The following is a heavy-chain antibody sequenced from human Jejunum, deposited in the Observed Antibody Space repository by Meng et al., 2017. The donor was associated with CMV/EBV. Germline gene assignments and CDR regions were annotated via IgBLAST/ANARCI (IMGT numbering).Heavy chain of an antibody. Sequence: QVQQEESGAGLVMPAETLSITSSDSGGTYKTDSWTWIRRPAGKGLEWIGRISSSGSTNYNPSLKSRVTMAVDTSKNHFSLRLRSVTAADTAVYYCARDLPGVGVDYWGQGTLVTVSS. CDR2: ISSSGST. CDR3: ARDLPGVGVDY. J-gene: IGHJ4*02. CDR1: GGTYKTDS. V-gene: IGHV4-4*07. D-gene: IGHD2-2*01.